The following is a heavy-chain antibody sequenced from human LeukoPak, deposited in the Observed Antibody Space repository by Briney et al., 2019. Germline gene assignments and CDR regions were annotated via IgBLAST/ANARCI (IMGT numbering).Heavy chain of an antibody. J-gene: IGHJ3*01. CDR2: ISYDGNKK. Sequence: GGSLRLSCAASGFTFSSFGMHWVRQAPGKGLEWMAVISYDGNKKYHADSIKGRFTISRDNSKNTIFLEVNSLRLEDTAIYYCARDRGGWYKDALDVWGQGTMVTVSS. V-gene: IGHV3-30*19. D-gene: IGHD6-19*01. CDR3: ARDRGGWYKDALDV. CDR1: GFTFSSFG.